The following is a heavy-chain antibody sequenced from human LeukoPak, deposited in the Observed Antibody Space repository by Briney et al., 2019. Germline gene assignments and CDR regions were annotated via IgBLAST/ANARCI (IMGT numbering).Heavy chain of an antibody. Sequence: PGGSLRLSCATSGFTFNPFWIHWVRQGPGKGLQWASRIGLDDRNTNYADSVKGRFTISRDNAKSTVYLQMNSLSGDDTAVYYCVRDLGYDRSGVWQKYFDFWGQGTLVTVSS. CDR1: GFTFNPFW. J-gene: IGHJ4*02. V-gene: IGHV3-74*01. CDR2: IGLDDRNT. D-gene: IGHD3-22*01. CDR3: VRDLGYDRSGVWQKYFDF.